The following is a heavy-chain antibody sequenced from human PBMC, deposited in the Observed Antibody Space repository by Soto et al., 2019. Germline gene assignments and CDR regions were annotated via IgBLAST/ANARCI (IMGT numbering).Heavy chain of an antibody. CDR3: AVVKDGRFGEFDP. CDR2: IYYSGST. J-gene: IGHJ5*02. D-gene: IGHD3-10*01. CDR1: GGSISSSSYY. V-gene: IGHV4-39*01. Sequence: SETLSLTCTVSGGSISSSSYYWGWIRQPPGKGLEWIGSIYYSGSTYYNPSLKSRVTISVDTSKNQFSLKLSSVTAADTAVYYCAVVKDGRFGEFDPWGQGTLVTVSS.